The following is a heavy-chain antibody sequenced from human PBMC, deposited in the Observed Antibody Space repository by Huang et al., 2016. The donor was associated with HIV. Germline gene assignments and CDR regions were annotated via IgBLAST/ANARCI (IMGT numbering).Heavy chain of an antibody. CDR1: GFTFSSHG. V-gene: IGHV3-7*01. CDR2: IKQDGSET. CDR3: AREADSSTWYVAYNWFDP. Sequence: EGQLVESGGGLVQPGGSLRLSCAASGFTFSSHGMSWVRQAPGKGLEWVASIKQDGSETYYVDSGKGRFTISRDNAENSLSLQMNRLRAEDTAVYYCAREADSSTWYVAYNWFDPWGQGTLVTVSS. D-gene: IGHD6-13*01. J-gene: IGHJ5*02.